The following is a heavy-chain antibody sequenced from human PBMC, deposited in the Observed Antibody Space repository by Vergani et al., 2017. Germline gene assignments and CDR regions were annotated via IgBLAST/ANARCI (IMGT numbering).Heavy chain of an antibody. V-gene: IGHV1-18*01. Sequence: QVHLVQSGSELKEPGASVKISCKASGYTFTTYAINWVRQAPGKGLEWMAWIRPYTGHTIYAQKFQDRVTMTADTSTNTAYMELRSLRSDDTAVYFCARVAPSNSEVTPTAFDVWGQGTMVTVSS. D-gene: IGHD1-1*01. J-gene: IGHJ3*01. CDR2: IRPYTGHT. CDR3: ARVAPSNSEVTPTAFDV. CDR1: GYTFTTYA.